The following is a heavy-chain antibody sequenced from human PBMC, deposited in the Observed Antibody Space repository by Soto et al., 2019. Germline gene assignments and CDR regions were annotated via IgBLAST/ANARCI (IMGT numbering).Heavy chain of an antibody. CDR3: ATTSYCSGGSCYPGDY. J-gene: IGHJ4*02. V-gene: IGHV4-4*07. CDR2: IYTSGST. CDR1: GGSISSYY. D-gene: IGHD2-15*01. Sequence: SETLSLTCTVSGGSISSYYWSWIRQPAGKGLEWIGRIYTSGSTNYNPSLKSRVTMSVDTSKNQFSLKLSSVTAADTAVYYCATTSYCSGGSCYPGDYWGQGTPVTVSS.